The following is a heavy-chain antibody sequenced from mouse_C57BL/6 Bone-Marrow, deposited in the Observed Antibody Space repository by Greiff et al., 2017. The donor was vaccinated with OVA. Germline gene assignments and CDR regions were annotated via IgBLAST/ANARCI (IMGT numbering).Heavy chain of an antibody. D-gene: IGHD2-1*01. CDR2: IWTGGGT. CDR3: ARNPIYYDYYAMDY. CDR1: GFSLTSYA. V-gene: IGHV2-9-1*01. J-gene: IGHJ4*01. Sequence: VKLMESGPGLVAPSQSLSITCTVSGFSLTSYAISWVRQPPGKGLEWLGVIWTGGGTNYNSALKSRLSISKDNSKSQVFLKMNSLQTDDTARYYCARNPIYYDYYAMDYWGQGTSVTVSS.